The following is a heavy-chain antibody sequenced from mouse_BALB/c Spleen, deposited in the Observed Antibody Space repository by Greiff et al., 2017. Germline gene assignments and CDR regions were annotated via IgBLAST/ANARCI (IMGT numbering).Heavy chain of an antibody. V-gene: IGHV5-4*02. CDR1: GFTFSDYY. CDR2: ISDGGSYT. Sequence: EVQVVESGGGLVKPGGSLKLSCAASGFTFSDYYMYWVRQTPEKRLEWVATISDGGSYTYYPDSVKGRFTISRDNAKNNLYLQMSSLKSEDTAMYYCARGGVYYAMDYWGQGTSVTVSS. J-gene: IGHJ4*01. CDR3: ARGGVYYAMDY.